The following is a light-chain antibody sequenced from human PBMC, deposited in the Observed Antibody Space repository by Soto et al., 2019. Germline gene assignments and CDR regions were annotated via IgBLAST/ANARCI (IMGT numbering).Light chain of an antibody. CDR3: QQRSNWPLT. CDR2: EAS. Sequence: EIVLTQSPASLSSFPGDRGTLXCRASQSVISDFFWYQQRASQARRPLISEASNRAHGTPARFSCSGSGTDFTLTISSREPEDFAVYYGQQRSNWPLTFGGGTKVDIK. CDR1: QSVISD. V-gene: IGKV3-11*01. J-gene: IGKJ4*01.